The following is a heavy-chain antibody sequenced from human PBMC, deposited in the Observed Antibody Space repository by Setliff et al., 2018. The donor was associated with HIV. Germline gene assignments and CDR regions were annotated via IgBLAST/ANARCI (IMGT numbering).Heavy chain of an antibody. J-gene: IGHJ4*02. CDR1: GYTFTSND. CDR2: MNPNSGNT. D-gene: IGHD2-8*01. Sequence: ASVKVSCKASGYTFTSNDINWVRRATGQGLEWMGWMNPNSGNTGYAQKFQGRVTMTRNTSISTVYMELNSLRSEDTAVYYCARGRYCTTLSCPYYFDYWGQGTLVTVSS. V-gene: IGHV1-8*02. CDR3: ARGRYCTTLSCPYYFDY.